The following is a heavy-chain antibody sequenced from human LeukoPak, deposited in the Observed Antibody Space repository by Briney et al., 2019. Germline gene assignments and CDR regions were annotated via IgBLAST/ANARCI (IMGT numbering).Heavy chain of an antibody. Sequence: PGGSLRLSCAASGFTFSSYSMNWVRQAPGKGLEWIGEINHSGSTNYNPSLKSRVTISVDTSKNQFSLKLSSVTAADTAVYYCARGKTDILYYFDYWGQGTLVTVSS. V-gene: IGHV4-34*01. CDR3: ARGKTDILYYFDY. CDR2: INHSGST. CDR1: GFTFSSYS. J-gene: IGHJ4*02. D-gene: IGHD3-9*01.